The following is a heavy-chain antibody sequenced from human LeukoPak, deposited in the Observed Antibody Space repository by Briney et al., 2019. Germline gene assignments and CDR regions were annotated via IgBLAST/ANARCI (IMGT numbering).Heavy chain of an antibody. D-gene: IGHD3-22*01. J-gene: IGHJ4*02. V-gene: IGHV3-64*04. CDR1: GFPFSSYA. CDR3: ARARNDYDSNGFSLLDY. CDR2: ISDSGGST. Sequence: GGSLRLSCSASGFPFSSYAMHWVRQAPGKGLEYVSAISDSGGSTYYADSVKGRFTISRDNSKNTLYLQMNSLRAEDTALYYCARARNDYDSNGFSLLDYWGQGTLVTVSS.